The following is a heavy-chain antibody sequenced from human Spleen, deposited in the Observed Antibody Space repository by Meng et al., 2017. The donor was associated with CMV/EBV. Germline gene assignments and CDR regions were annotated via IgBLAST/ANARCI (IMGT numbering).Heavy chain of an antibody. Sequence: GESLKISCAASAFTFSTSWMSWVRQAPGKGLQWVGNIKEDGSENNYLDSVKGRFTISRDNAKNSGYLHMSSLRAEDTAMYYCARDFGWLQHDYWGRGTLVTVSS. D-gene: IGHD5-24*01. J-gene: IGHJ4*02. CDR2: IKEDGSEN. CDR3: ARDFGWLQHDY. V-gene: IGHV3-7*01. CDR1: AFTFSTSW.